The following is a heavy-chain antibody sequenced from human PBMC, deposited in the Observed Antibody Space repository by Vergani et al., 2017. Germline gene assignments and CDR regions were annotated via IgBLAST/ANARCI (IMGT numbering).Heavy chain of an antibody. CDR1: GFTFSSYA. CDR3: EKDVKGGY. Sequence: EVQLVESGGCLVQPGGSLRLSCAASGFTFSSYAMSWVRQAPGKGLEWVSAISGSGGSTYYADSVKGRFTITRDNAQNTLYLKMNSLRAEDTAVYYCEKDVKGGYWGQGTLVTVSS. CDR2: ISGSGGST. J-gene: IGHJ4*02. V-gene: IGHV3-23*04.